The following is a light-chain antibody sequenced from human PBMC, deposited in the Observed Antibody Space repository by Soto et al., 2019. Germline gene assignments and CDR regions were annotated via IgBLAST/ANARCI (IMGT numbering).Light chain of an antibody. V-gene: IGLV2-23*01. CDR2: EAT. Sequence: QSALTQPASVSGSPGQSITISCTGTSSDIGTYNLVSWYQQHPGKAPKLIIYEATKRPSGVSKRFSGSKSGNTASLTISGLQTEDEADYYCCSYAGGSTLVFGGGTKLTGL. CDR3: CSYAGGSTLV. J-gene: IGLJ3*02. CDR1: SSDIGTYNL.